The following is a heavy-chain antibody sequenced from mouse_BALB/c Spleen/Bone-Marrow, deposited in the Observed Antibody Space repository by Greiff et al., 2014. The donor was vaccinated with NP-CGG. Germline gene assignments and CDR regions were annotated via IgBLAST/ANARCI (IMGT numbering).Heavy chain of an antibody. J-gene: IGHJ4*01. D-gene: IGHD3-1*01. CDR3: ARLAPDYAMDD. CDR2: ISSGGSYT. CDR1: GFTFSNYG. V-gene: IGHV5-6*01. Sequence: EVQRVESGGDLVKPGGSLKLSCAASGFTFSNYGMSWVRQTPDKRLEWVATISSGGSYTYFPDSVKGRFTISRDNAKNTLYLQMNSLKSDDAAMYYCARLAPDYAMDDWGQGTSVTVSS.